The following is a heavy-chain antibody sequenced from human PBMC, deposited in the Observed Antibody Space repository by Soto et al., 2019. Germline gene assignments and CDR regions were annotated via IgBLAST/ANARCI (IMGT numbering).Heavy chain of an antibody. V-gene: IGHV1-8*01. Sequence: ASVKVSCKASGYTFTSYDINWVRQATGQGLEWMGWMNPNSGNTGYAQKFQGRVTMTRNTSISTAYMELSSLRSEDTAVYYCARGLDRYSSGWFDYDYWGQGTLVTVSS. CDR2: MNPNSGNT. CDR3: ARGLDRYSSGWFDYDY. CDR1: GYTFTSYD. J-gene: IGHJ4*02. D-gene: IGHD6-19*01.